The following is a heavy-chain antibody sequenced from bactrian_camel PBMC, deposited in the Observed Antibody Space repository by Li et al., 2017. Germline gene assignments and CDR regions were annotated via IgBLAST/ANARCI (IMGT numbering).Heavy chain of an antibody. V-gene: IGHV3S53*01. D-gene: IGHD2*01. Sequence: VQLVESGGDSVQAGGSLKLSCVVSGSTIRSLCMGWFRQAPGKEREGVATWKSVGSISYADSVKGRFTISPDDSKTTIFLQMRGLQPEDTGMYYCAEGAALLVTDLCYTDFRLYGQGTQVTVS. CDR1: GSTIRSLC. J-gene: IGHJ6*01. CDR3: AEGAALLVTDLCYTDFRL. CDR2: WKSVGSI.